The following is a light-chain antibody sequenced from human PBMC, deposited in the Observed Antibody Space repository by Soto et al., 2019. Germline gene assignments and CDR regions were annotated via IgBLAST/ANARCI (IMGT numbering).Light chain of an antibody. CDR2: AAS. CDR3: QNYDSAPSFT. V-gene: IGKV1-27*01. CDR1: QGISNY. Sequence: DIQMTQSPSSLSASVGDRVTITCRASQGISNYLAWYQQQPGKLPKLLIDAASTLQSGVPSRFSGSGSGTDFTLTISTLQPEEVATYYCQNYDSAPSFTFGPGTKVDI. J-gene: IGKJ3*01.